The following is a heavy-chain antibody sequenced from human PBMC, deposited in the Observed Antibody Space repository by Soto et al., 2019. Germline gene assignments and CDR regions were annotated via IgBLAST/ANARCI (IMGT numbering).Heavy chain of an antibody. D-gene: IGHD3-9*01. V-gene: IGHV1-2*02. CDR2: ISPKSGAT. CDR1: GYTFIDYY. CDR3: ARPPGYTSDWYYFDL. Sequence: ASVKVSCKASGYTFIDYYMHWVRQAPGQGFEWLGRISPKSGATNYAQKFQGRVTMTWDTSLNTAYMELSSLISEDTAVYYCARPPGYTSDWYYFDLWGQGTLVTVSS. J-gene: IGHJ4*02.